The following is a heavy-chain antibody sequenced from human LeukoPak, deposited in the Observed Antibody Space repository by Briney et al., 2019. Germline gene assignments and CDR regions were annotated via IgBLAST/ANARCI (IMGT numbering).Heavy chain of an antibody. CDR1: RYTFTVYN. J-gene: IGHJ4*02. CDR2: INPKTGGT. D-gene: IGHD4-17*01. V-gene: IGHV1-2*02. Sequence: ASVRLSPMTSRYTFTVYNICWVPPTPRQGRGWWRLINPKTGGTEYAQKFQGRVTVTRDTSINTAYMELTSLKSDDTAVYYCAKDVIGDRRVYIDHWGRGTAVTVSS. CDR3: AKDVIGDRRVYIDH.